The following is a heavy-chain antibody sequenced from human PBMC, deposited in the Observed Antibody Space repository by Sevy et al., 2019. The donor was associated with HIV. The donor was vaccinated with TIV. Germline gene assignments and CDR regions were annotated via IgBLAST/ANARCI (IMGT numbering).Heavy chain of an antibody. CDR3: STSGGET. V-gene: IGHV3-7*01. D-gene: IGHD3-16*01. CDR1: GFTFSSYW. Sequence: GGSLRLSCAASGFTFSSYWMNWIRQAPGKGLEWVANIKQDGSEKYYVDSVKGRFTISRDNAKNSLYLEMNTLRAEDTAVYYCSTSGGETWGQGTLVTVSS. J-gene: IGHJ5*02. CDR2: IKQDGSEK.